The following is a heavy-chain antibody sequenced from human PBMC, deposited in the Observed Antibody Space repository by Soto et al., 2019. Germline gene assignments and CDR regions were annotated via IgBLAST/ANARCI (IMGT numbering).Heavy chain of an antibody. CDR2: INAGNGNT. CDR1: GYTFTSYA. D-gene: IGHD4-4*01. Sequence: ASVKVSCKASGYTFTSYAMHWVRQAPGQRLEWMGWINAGNGNTKYSQKFQGGVTITRDTSASTAYMELSSLRSEDTAVYYCASSYSNYALIDYYYYGMDVWGQGTTVTVS. J-gene: IGHJ6*02. CDR3: ASSYSNYALIDYYYYGMDV. V-gene: IGHV1-3*01.